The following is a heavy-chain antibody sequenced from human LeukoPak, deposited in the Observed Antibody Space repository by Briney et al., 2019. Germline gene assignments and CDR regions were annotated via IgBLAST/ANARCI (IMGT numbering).Heavy chain of an antibody. D-gene: IGHD2-8*01. CDR2: STNGANSYRT. Sequence: GGSLRLSCEISGFIFSDHFMDWVRQAPGKGLEWVARSTNGANSYRTAYAASVQGRFTISRDDSKNSLYLQLNSLQTEDTALYYCVRGRNGFDNWGRGTLVTVSS. J-gene: IGHJ4*02. CDR1: GFIFSDHF. V-gene: IGHV3-72*01. CDR3: VRGRNGFDN.